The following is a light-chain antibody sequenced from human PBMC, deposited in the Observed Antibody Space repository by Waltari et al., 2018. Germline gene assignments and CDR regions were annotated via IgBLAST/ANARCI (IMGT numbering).Light chain of an antibody. CDR3: NSYAGSNNFV. J-gene: IGLJ1*01. Sequence: HSALTQPPSASGSPGQSVAIPCTGTTSHVGGYTYHSWYQQHPGKAPKLIIYEVSKRPSGVPDRFSGSKSGRTASLTVSGLQAEYEADYYCNSYAGSNNFVFGTGTKVTVL. CDR1: TSHVGGYTY. V-gene: IGLV2-8*01. CDR2: EVS.